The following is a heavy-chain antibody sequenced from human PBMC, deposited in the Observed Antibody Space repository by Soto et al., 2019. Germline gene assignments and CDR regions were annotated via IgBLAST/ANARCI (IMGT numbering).Heavy chain of an antibody. CDR2: IDRDGSGK. J-gene: IGHJ4*02. D-gene: IGHD2-8*01. CDR1: GFTFSSYS. Sequence: GGSLRLSCAASGFTFSSYSMNWVRQAPGKGLEWVANIDRDGSGKFYADSVRGRFTVSRDDADNSLFLQMRSLRAEDTALYYCARVMETGSEFLDHWGQGVRVTVSS. V-gene: IGHV3-7*01. CDR3: ARVMETGSEFLDH.